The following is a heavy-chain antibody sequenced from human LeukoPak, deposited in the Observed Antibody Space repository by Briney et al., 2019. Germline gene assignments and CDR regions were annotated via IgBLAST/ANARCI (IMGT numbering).Heavy chain of an antibody. Sequence: SETLSLPCAVSGGSISSGAYSWSWIRQAPRKGLEWIGYVYYSGGTYYNPSLKSRVTISVDTSKNQLSLKLSSVTAADTAVYYCASHSGGYAYWGQGTLVTVSS. CDR3: ASHSGGYAY. J-gene: IGHJ4*02. V-gene: IGHV4-30-4*07. CDR1: GGSISSGAYS. D-gene: IGHD5-12*01. CDR2: VYYSGGT.